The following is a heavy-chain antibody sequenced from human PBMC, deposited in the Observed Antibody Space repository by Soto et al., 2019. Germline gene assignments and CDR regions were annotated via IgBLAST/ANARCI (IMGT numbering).Heavy chain of an antibody. J-gene: IGHJ5*02. V-gene: IGHV4-30-2*01. Sequence: SETLPLPCNLSGDSYSISTYSWSWIRQPPGKALQWIGFTYQSWATSYNPSLACRVSISLARSSNQCSLKLKSGTAAATAVYFCAGMPYTSGLRFDPWGPGTLVTVSS. CDR3: AGMPYTSGLRFDP. CDR2: TYQSWAT. CDR1: GDSYSISTYS. D-gene: IGHD6-19*01.